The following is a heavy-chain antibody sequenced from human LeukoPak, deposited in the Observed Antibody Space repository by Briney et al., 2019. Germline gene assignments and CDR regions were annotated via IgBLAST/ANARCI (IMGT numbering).Heavy chain of an antibody. CDR3: ARGDSKASDY. CDR1: GYTLTSFA. V-gene: IGHV7-4-1*02. CDR2: INTKSGSP. Sequence: ASVKVSCTASGYTLTSFAMNWVRQAPGQGLEWMGWINTKSGSPTYAQGFTGRFVFSLDTSVNTAYLQISSLKAEDTAIHFCARGDSKASDYWGQGTLVTVSS. J-gene: IGHJ4*02. D-gene: IGHD3-22*01.